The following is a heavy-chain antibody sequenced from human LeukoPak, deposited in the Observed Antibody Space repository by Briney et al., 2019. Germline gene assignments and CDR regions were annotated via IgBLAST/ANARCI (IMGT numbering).Heavy chain of an antibody. CDR3: ARTVLRYFDWLPHDAFDI. Sequence: ASVKVSCKASGYTFTSYAMNWVRQAPGQGLEWMGWMNPNSGNTGYAQKFQGRVTMTRNTSISTAYMELSSLRSEDTAVYYCARTVLRYFDWLPHDAFDIWGQGTMVTVSS. CDR2: MNPNSGNT. J-gene: IGHJ3*02. CDR1: GYTFTSYA. D-gene: IGHD3-9*01. V-gene: IGHV1-8*02.